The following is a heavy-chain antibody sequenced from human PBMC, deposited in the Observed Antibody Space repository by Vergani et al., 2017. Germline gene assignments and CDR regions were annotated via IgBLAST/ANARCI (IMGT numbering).Heavy chain of an antibody. J-gene: IGHJ4*02. D-gene: IGHD3-10*01. V-gene: IGHV3-30*03. CDR1: GFTFSSYG. CDR2: ISYDGSNK. Sequence: QVQLVESGGGVVQPGRSLRLSCAASGFTFSSYGMHWVRQAPGKGLEWVAVISYDGSNKYYADSVKGRFTISRDNSKNTLYLQMNSLRSEDTAVYYCARGGGSLLWFGELLSPKGHFDYWGQGTLVTVSS. CDR3: ARGGGSLLWFGELLSPKGHFDY.